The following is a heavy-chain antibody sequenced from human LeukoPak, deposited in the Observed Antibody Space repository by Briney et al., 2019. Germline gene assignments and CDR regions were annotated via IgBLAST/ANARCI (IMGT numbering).Heavy chain of an antibody. CDR1: GFTVSSNY. CDR2: IYSGGST. Sequence: GGSLRLSCAASGFTVSSNYMSWVRQAPGKGLEWVSVIYSGGSTYYADSVKGRFTISRDNSKNTLYLQMNSLRAEDTAVYYCMCSRGGVNAVDYWGQGTLVTVSS. J-gene: IGHJ4*02. D-gene: IGHD3-10*01. V-gene: IGHV3-66*01. CDR3: MCSRGGVNAVDY.